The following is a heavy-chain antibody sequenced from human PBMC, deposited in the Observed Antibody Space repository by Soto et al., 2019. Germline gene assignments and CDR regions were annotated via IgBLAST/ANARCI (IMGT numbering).Heavy chain of an antibody. D-gene: IGHD2-15*01. V-gene: IGHV4-30-2*01. J-gene: IGHJ4*02. CDR1: GGSISSCGYS. CDR2: IYHSGST. CDR3: ARGQVVAAQH. Sequence: QLQLQESGSGLVKPSQTLSLTCAVSGGSISSCGYSWSWLRQPPVKGLEWIGYIYHSGSTYYNPSLKSRVTLSVDRSKNPFSLKLISVTAADTAVYYCARGQVVAAQHWGQGTLVTVSS.